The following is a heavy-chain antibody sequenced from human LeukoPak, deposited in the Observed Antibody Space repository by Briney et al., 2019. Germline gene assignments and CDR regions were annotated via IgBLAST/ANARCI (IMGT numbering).Heavy chain of an antibody. V-gene: IGHV3-21*01. Sequence: GGSLRLSCAASGFTFSSYSMNWVRQAPGKGLEWVSSIRSSSSYIYYADSVKGRFTISRDNAKNSLYLQMNSLRAEDTAVYYCARDMRFGELSWFDPWGQGTLVTVSS. CDR3: ARDMRFGELSWFDP. CDR2: IRSSSSYI. CDR1: GFTFSSYS. J-gene: IGHJ5*02. D-gene: IGHD3-10*01.